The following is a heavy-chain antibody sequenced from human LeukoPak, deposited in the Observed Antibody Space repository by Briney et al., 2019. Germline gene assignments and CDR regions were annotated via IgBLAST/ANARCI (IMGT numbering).Heavy chain of an antibody. V-gene: IGHV1-2*02. CDR1: GYTFTDYY. CDR3: ARIQDIGYGLDY. D-gene: IGHD2-15*01. J-gene: IGHJ4*02. CDR2: INPSSGGT. Sequence: GASVKVSRKASGYTFTDYYIHWVRQAPGQGLEWMGWINPSSGGTNYAQKFQGRVTMTRDTSISTAYMDLSRLRYDDTAVYYCARIQDIGYGLDYWGQGTLVTVSS.